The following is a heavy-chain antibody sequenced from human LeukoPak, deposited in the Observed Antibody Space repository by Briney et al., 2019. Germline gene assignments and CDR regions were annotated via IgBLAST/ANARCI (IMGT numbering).Heavy chain of an antibody. CDR2: ISGSGGST. CDR1: GFTLSSYA. V-gene: IGHV3-23*01. D-gene: IGHD2-2*02. CDR3: AKDRVLYDNWFDP. J-gene: IGHJ5*02. Sequence: PGGSLRLSCAASGFTLSSYAMSWVRQAPGKGLEWVSTISGSGGSTYYADSVKGRFTISRDNSKNTLYLQMNSLRAEDTAVYYCAKDRVLYDNWFDPWGQGTLVTVSS.